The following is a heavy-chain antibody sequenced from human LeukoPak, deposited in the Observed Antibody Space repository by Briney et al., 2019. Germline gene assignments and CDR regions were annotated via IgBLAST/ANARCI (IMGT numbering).Heavy chain of an antibody. CDR1: GFTFSSYA. Sequence: PGGSLRLSCAASGFTFSSYAMSWVRQAPGKGLEWVSAISGSGGSTYYADSVKGRFTISRDNSKNTLYLQMNSLRAEDTAVYYCAKDKHYCSGGSCYPTTDWFDPWGQGTLVTVSS. CDR2: ISGSGGST. D-gene: IGHD2-15*01. CDR3: AKDKHYCSGGSCYPTTDWFDP. V-gene: IGHV3-23*01. J-gene: IGHJ5*02.